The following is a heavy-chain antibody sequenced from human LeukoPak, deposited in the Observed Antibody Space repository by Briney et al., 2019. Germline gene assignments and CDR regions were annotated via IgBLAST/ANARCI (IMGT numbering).Heavy chain of an antibody. J-gene: IGHJ6*03. CDR1: GGSFRGYF. V-gene: IGHV4-34*01. D-gene: IGHD1-26*01. CDR3: ARGNSGSHWGDHYFYMDV. Sequence: SETLSLTCAVYGGSFRGYFWGWVRQTPGKGLEWLGEITHNGGTIYMPSLSGRVSVFQDVSKNQFSLKLSSVTAADTGVYYCARGNSGSHWGDHYFYMDVWGKGTTVIVSS. CDR2: ITHNGGT.